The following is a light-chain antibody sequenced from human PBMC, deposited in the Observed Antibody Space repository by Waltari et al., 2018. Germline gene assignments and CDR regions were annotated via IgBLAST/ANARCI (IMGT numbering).Light chain of an antibody. CDR2: AAS. V-gene: IGKV3-20*01. CDR1: QSIGRY. J-gene: IGKJ1*01. CDR3: QNHERLPAT. Sequence: EVVLTQSPGTLSSSPGDRATPSCRASQSIGRYIVWYQQRPGQAPRLLIYAASTRATGIPDRFSGSGYGTDFSLTIDRLEPEDFAVYFCQNHERLPATFGQGTRVEIK.